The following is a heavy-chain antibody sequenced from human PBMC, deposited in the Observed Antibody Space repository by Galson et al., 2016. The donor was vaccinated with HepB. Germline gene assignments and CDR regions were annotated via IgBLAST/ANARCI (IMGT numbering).Heavy chain of an antibody. Sequence: SETLSLTCTVSGASVTTGNYRWSWIRRPPGKGLEWLGYVYYIGNTIYNPSAESRVIMSRDTSKNQFSLRLTSVTAADTAVYYCAASVPDFGDYGSFDFWGRGTQVTVSS. CDR3: AASVPDFGDYGSFDF. V-gene: IGHV4-61*01. D-gene: IGHD4-17*01. J-gene: IGHJ4*02. CDR1: GASVTTGNYR. CDR2: VYYIGNT.